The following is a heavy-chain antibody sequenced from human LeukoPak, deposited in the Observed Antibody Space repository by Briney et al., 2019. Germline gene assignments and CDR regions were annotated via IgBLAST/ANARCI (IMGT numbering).Heavy chain of an antibody. V-gene: IGHV4-34*01. D-gene: IGHD3/OR15-3a*01. CDR3: ARVWAGYLLNWFDP. CDR1: GGSFSGCY. Sequence: PSETLSLTCAVYGGSFSGCYWSWIRQPPGKGLEWIGEINHSGSTNYNPSLKSRVTISVDTSKNQFSLKLSSVTAADTAVYYCARVWAGYLLNWFDPWGQGTLVTVSS. CDR2: INHSGST. J-gene: IGHJ5*02.